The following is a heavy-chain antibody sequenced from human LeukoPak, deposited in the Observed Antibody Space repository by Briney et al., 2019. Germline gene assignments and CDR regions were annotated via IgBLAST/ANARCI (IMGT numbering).Heavy chain of an antibody. CDR3: ARAPQWLRTNWFDP. Sequence: SETLSLTCTVYGGSFSAYYWSWIRQPPGKGLEWIGEINHSGSTNYNPSLKSRVTISVDTSKNQFSLKLSSVTAADTAVYYCARAPQWLRTNWFDPWGQGTLVTVSS. CDR1: GGSFSAYY. V-gene: IGHV4-34*01. CDR2: INHSGST. J-gene: IGHJ5*02. D-gene: IGHD5-12*01.